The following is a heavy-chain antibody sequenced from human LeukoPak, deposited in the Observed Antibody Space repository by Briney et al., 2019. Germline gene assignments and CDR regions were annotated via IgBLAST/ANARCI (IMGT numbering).Heavy chain of an antibody. CDR3: ARDSGHYYDSSGYYDY. V-gene: IGHV4-59*01. J-gene: IGHJ4*02. CDR2: IYYSGST. CDR1: GGCISSYY. Sequence: PSETLSLTCTVSGGCISSYYWSWIRQPPGKGLEWIGYIYYSGSTNYNPSLKSRVTISVDTSKNQFSLKLSSVTAADTAVYYCARDSGHYYDSSGYYDYWGQGTLVTVSS. D-gene: IGHD3-22*01.